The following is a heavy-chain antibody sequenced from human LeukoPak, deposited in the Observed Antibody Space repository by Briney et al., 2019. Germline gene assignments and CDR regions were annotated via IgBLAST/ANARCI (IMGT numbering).Heavy chain of an antibody. CDR1: GYTFTSYD. CDR2: MNPNSGNT. Sequence: GASVKVSCKASGYTFTSYDINWVRQATGQGLEWMGWMNPNSGNTGYAQKFQGRVTMTRNTSISTAYMELSSLRFEDTAVYYCARLGRTIAARRGFFDYWGQGTLVTVSS. J-gene: IGHJ4*02. CDR3: ARLGRTIAARRGFFDY. D-gene: IGHD6-6*01. V-gene: IGHV1-8*01.